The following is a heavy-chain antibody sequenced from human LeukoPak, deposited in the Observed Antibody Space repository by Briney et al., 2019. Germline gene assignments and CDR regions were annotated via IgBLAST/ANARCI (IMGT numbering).Heavy chain of an antibody. Sequence: GASVKLSCTASGYTFTSYAMHWVRQAPGQRLEWMGWINAGNGNTKYSQEFQGRVTITRDTSASTAYMELSSMRSEDMAVYYCARGTTVTIGFIDYWGQGTLVTVSS. V-gene: IGHV1-3*03. J-gene: IGHJ4*02. D-gene: IGHD4-17*01. CDR3: ARGTTVTIGFIDY. CDR2: INAGNGNT. CDR1: GYTFTSYA.